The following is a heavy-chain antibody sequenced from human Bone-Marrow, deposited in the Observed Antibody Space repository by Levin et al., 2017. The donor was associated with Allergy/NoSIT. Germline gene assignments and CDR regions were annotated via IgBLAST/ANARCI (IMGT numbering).Heavy chain of an antibody. J-gene: IGHJ4*02. Sequence: ASVKVSCKASGYTFTSHGISWVRQAPGQGLEWMGWISTYNGNTNYAQKIQGRVTMTTDTSTSTAYMELRSLRSDDTAVYYCAREGWKQWLVHPRRHFDYWGQGTRVTVSS. CDR1: GYTFTSHG. D-gene: IGHD6-19*01. CDR2: ISTYNGNT. V-gene: IGHV1-18*01. CDR3: AREGWKQWLVHPRRHFDY.